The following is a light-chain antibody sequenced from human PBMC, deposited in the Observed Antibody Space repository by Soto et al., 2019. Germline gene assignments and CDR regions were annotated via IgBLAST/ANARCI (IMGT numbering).Light chain of an antibody. Sequence: EIVFTQSPGTLSLSPGERATLSCRASQSVSSSYLAWYQQKPGQAPRLLIYGASSRATGIPDRFSGSGSGTDFTLTISRLEPEDFAMYYCQQYGSSPPSITFGQGRRLEIK. CDR1: QSVSSSY. CDR2: GAS. CDR3: QQYGSSPPSIT. V-gene: IGKV3-20*01. J-gene: IGKJ5*01.